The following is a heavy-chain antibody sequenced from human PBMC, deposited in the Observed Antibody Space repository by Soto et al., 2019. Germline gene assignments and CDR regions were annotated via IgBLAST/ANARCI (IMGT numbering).Heavy chain of an antibody. CDR2: ISYDGSNK. Sequence: QVQLVESGGGVVQPGRSLRLSCAASGFTFSSYAMHWVRQAPGKGLEWVAVISYDGSNKYYADSVKGRFTISRDNSKNSLYLQMNSLRAEDTAVYYCARAFGRWLQLGSFDPWGQGTLVTVSS. V-gene: IGHV3-30-3*01. D-gene: IGHD5-12*01. CDR3: ARAFGRWLQLGSFDP. CDR1: GFTFSSYA. J-gene: IGHJ5*02.